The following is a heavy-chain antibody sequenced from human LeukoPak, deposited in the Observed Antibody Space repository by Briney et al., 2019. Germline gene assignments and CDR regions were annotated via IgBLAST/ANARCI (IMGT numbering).Heavy chain of an antibody. D-gene: IGHD2-15*01. CDR1: GFTVSSNY. CDR2: IYSGGST. J-gene: IGHJ4*02. Sequence: PGGSLRLSCAASGFTVSSNYMSWVRQAPGKGLEWVSVIYSGGSTYYADSVKGRFTISRDNSKNTLYLQMNSLRAEDTAVYYCARGLYCSGGSCSTSWGQGTLVTVSS. V-gene: IGHV3-53*01. CDR3: ARGLYCSGGSCSTS.